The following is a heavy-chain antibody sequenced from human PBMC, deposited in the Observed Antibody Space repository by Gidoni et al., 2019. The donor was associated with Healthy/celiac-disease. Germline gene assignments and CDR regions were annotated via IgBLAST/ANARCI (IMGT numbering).Heavy chain of an antibody. D-gene: IGHD3-16*02. CDR1: GGSFSGYY. CDR3: ARGFYNPDTFVGVIVTSGGGFDY. Sequence: QVQLQQWGAGLLKPSETLSLTCAVYGGSFSGYYCSWIRQPPGKGLEWLGEINHSGSTNYNPSLNSRVTVSVDTYKNQFSLKLSSVTAAGTAVYYCARGFYNPDTFVGVIVTSGGGFDYWGQGTLVTVSS. V-gene: IGHV4-34*01. CDR2: INHSGST. J-gene: IGHJ4*02.